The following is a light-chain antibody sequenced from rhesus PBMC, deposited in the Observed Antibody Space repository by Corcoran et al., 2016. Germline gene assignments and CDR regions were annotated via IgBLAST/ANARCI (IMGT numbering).Light chain of an antibody. CDR2: GAS. V-gene: IGKV3-10*01. J-gene: IGKJ1*01. Sequence: QVILTQSPATLSLSPVERATLSCRASQSVSRYLAWYQQKPGQAPRLLIYGASSRVTGIPDRFSGSGSGTDFTLAISSLEPEDVGVYRCYQHSSGWTFGQGTKVEIK. CDR3: YQHSSGWT. CDR1: QSVSRY.